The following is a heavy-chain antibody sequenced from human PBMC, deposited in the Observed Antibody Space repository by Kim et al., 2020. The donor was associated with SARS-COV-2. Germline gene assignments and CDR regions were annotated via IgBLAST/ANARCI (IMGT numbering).Heavy chain of an antibody. CDR2: IDPSDSPV. CDR1: GYPFTSYW. Sequence: GESLKISCQASGYPFTSYWIAWVRQRPGKGLEWMGMIDPSDSPVNDRPSVQGHVTISVDRSSNIAFLQWSSLEASDTAMYYCARLSYNWNHDEYLHHWGQGTLV. J-gene: IGHJ1*01. CDR3: ARLSYNWNHDEYLHH. D-gene: IGHD1-20*01. V-gene: IGHV5-10-1*01.